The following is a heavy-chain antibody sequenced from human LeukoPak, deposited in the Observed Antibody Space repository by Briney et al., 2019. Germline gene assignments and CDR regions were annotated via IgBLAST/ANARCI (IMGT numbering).Heavy chain of an antibody. CDR3: ARDRDIVVVPAARYYYCGMDV. CDR1: GYTFTSYG. J-gene: IGHJ6*04. Sequence: ASVKGSCKASGYTFTSYGISWVRQAPGQGLEWMGWISAYNGNTNYAQKLQGRVTMTTDTSTSTAYMELRSLRSDDTAVYYCARDRDIVVVPAARYYYCGMDVWGKGTTVTVSS. CDR2: ISAYNGNT. V-gene: IGHV1-18*04. D-gene: IGHD2-2*01.